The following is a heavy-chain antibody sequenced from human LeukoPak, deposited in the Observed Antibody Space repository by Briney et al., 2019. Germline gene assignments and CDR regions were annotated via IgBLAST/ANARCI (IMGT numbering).Heavy chain of an antibody. V-gene: IGHV3-30*18. CDR3: AQRGEGEQWPSPPFYYYYYGMDV. J-gene: IGHJ6*02. CDR2: ISYDGSNK. D-gene: IGHD6-19*01. CDR1: GFTFSSYG. Sequence: GGSLRLSCAASGFTFSSYGMHWVRQAPGKGLEWVAVISYDGSNKYYADSVKGRFTISRDNSKNTLYLQMNSLRAEDTAVYYCAQRGEGEQWPSPPFYYYYYGMDVWGQGTTVTVSS.